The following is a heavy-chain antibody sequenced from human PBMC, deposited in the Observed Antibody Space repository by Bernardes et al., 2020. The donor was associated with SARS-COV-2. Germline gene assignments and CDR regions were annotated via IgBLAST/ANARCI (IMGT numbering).Heavy chain of an antibody. CDR3: ARDRYGDYDFDY. CDR2: INWNSGNI. V-gene: IGHV3-9*01. Sequence: SLRLSCAASGFTFDDYAMYWVRQAPGKGLEWVSGINWNSGNIGYADSVKGRFTISRDNAKNSLYLQMNSLRAEDTALYYCARDRYGDYDFDYWGQGTPVTVSS. J-gene: IGHJ4*02. CDR1: GFTFDDYA. D-gene: IGHD4-17*01.